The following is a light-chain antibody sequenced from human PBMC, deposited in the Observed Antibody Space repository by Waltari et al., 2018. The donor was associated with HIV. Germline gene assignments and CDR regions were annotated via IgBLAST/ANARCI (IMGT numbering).Light chain of an antibody. Sequence: AIHMTQSPSSLSASTGDRIVISCRASQDIGTYLAWYQHKPGKAPERLISSSSTLESGVPSRFAGSGSGTDFTLTISCLQSEDFATYYCQQYYDSPQTFGQGTKLEIK. V-gene: IGKV1-8*01. J-gene: IGKJ2*01. CDR1: QDIGTY. CDR2: SSS. CDR3: QQYYDSPQT.